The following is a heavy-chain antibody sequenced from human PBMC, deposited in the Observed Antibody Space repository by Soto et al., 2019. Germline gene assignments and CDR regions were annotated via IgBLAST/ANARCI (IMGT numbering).Heavy chain of an antibody. V-gene: IGHV1-69*12. D-gene: IGHD1-7*01. CDR3: ARKALTGTNYYYYGMDV. CDR2: IIPIFGTA. Sequence: QVQLVQSGAEVKKPGSSVKVSCKASGGTFSSYAISWVRQAPGQGLEWMGGIIPIFGTANYAQKFQGRVTITADESTSTAYMELSSLRSKDTAVYYCARKALTGTNYYYYGMDVWGQGTTVTVSS. J-gene: IGHJ6*02. CDR1: GGTFSSYA.